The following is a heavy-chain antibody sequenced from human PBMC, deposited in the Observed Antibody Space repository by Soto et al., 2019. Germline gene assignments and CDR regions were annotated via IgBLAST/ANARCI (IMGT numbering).Heavy chain of an antibody. CDR2: INPSGGST. CDR3: ARDAEPSVYGMDV. D-gene: IGHD1-26*01. Sequence: QVQLVQSGAEVKTPGASVKVSCKASGYTFTIYYMHWVRQDPGQGLEWMGIINPSGGSTSYAQKFQCRVTMTRDTSTSTVYMELSNLISEDTAVYDCARDAEPSVYGMDVWGKGTTVTVSS. V-gene: IGHV1-46*01. J-gene: IGHJ6*04. CDR1: GYTFTIYY.